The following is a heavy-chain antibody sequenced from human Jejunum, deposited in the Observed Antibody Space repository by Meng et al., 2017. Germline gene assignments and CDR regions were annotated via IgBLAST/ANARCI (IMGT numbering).Heavy chain of an antibody. CDR3: ARMEYTAPPIIYCYYGMDV. Sequence: SETLSLTCTVSGASISSSYWSWIRQPPGKGLELICYIYNSGGTNYNPSFESRVTISVDTSKNQFSLKLSSVTAADTTGYYCARMEYTAPPIIYCYYGMDVWGQGTTVTVSS. V-gene: IGHV4-59*01. J-gene: IGHJ6*02. CDR2: IYNSGGT. CDR1: GASISSSY. D-gene: IGHD5-18*01.